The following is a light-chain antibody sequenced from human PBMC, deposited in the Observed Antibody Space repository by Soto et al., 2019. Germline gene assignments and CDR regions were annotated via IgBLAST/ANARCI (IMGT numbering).Light chain of an antibody. CDR2: GTS. Sequence: EIVMTQSPAYLSVSPGERATLSCRASQSVSSNLAWYQQKPGQAPRLLIYGTSTRAPGVPARFSGSGSGTESTLTISSLQSEDFAVYYCQQYDNWPLTFGQGTEVEIK. CDR1: QSVSSN. CDR3: QQYDNWPLT. V-gene: IGKV3-15*01. J-gene: IGKJ1*01.